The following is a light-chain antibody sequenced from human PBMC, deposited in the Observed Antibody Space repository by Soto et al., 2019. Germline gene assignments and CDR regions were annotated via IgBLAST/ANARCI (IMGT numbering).Light chain of an antibody. CDR1: QSVSES. CDR3: QQRSDWLPIT. V-gene: IGKV3-11*01. Sequence: EIVLTQSPATPSLSPGERATLSCRASQSVSESLAWYQQKPGQAPRLLIYDVSYRATGIPVRFSGSGSGTDFTLTISSLEPEDFAVYYCQQRSDWLPITFGQGTRLEIK. J-gene: IGKJ5*01. CDR2: DVS.